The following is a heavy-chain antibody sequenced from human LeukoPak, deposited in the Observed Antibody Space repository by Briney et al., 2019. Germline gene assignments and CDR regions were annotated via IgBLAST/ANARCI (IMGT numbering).Heavy chain of an antibody. J-gene: IGHJ4*02. V-gene: IGHV3-30*02. D-gene: IGHD5-24*01. CDR2: IQFDGSDE. CDR3: AEDQKLQPFHY. Sequence: PGGSLRLSCAASGFIFSTYGMHWVRQAPGKGLEWVAIIQFDGSDEFYADSVKGRFTISRDNSKNTLYLQMNSLRAEDTSVYYCAEDQKLQPFHYWGQGTLVTVSS. CDR1: GFIFSTYG.